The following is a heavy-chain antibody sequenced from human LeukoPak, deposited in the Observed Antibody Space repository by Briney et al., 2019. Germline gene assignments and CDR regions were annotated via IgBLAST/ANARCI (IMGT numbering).Heavy chain of an antibody. CDR2: IIPVFGTA. CDR1: GGTFSSYA. CDR3: ARVLSVVVPAAIVDLAFVI. Sequence: SVKVSCKASGGTFSSYAISWVRQAPGQGLEWMGGIIPVFGTANYAQKFQGRVTITADESTSTAYMELSSLRSEDTAVYYCARVLSVVVPAAIVDLAFVIWGQGTMVTVSS. D-gene: IGHD2-2*01. V-gene: IGHV1-69*01. J-gene: IGHJ3*02.